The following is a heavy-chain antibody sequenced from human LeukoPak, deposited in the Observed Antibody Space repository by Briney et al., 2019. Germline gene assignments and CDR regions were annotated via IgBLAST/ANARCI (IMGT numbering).Heavy chain of an antibody. D-gene: IGHD6-19*01. Sequence: PSETLSLTCAVYGGSFSGYYWSWIRQPPGKGLEWIGEINHSGSTNYNPSLKSRVTISVDTSKNQFSLKLSSVTAADTAVYYCARYSSGRLNWFDPWGQGTLVTVSS. J-gene: IGHJ5*02. CDR3: ARYSSGRLNWFDP. V-gene: IGHV4-34*01. CDR1: GGSFSGYY. CDR2: INHSGST.